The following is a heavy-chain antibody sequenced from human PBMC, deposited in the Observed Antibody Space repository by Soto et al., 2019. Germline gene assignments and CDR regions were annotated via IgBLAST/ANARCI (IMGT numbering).Heavy chain of an antibody. CDR3: ASEGARYYDFWSGYPSNGMDV. CDR1: GYTFTGYY. V-gene: IGHV1-2*04. Sequence: ASVKVSCKASGYTFTGYYMHWVRQAPGQGLEWMGWINPNSGGTNYAQKFQGWVTMTRDTSISTAYMELSRLRYDDTAVYYCASEGARYYDFWSGYPSNGMDVWGQGTTVTVSS. CDR2: INPNSGGT. J-gene: IGHJ6*02. D-gene: IGHD3-3*01.